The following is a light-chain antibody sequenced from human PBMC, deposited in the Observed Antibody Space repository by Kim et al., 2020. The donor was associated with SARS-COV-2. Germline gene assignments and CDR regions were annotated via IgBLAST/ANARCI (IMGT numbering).Light chain of an antibody. V-gene: IGKV4-1*01. J-gene: IGKJ2*01. CDR2: WAS. Sequence: DIVMTQSPDSLAVSLGERATINCKSSQSVLYSSNNKNYLAWYQQKPGQPPKLLIYWASTRESGVPDRFSGSGSGTDFTLTISSLQAEDVAVYYYQQYYSTPPYTFGQGTKVDIK. CDR3: QQYYSTPPYT. CDR1: QSVLYSSNNKNY.